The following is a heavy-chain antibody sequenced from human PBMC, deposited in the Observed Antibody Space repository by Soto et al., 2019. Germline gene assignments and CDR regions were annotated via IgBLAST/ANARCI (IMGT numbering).Heavy chain of an antibody. J-gene: IGHJ6*03. V-gene: IGHV1-69*04. Sequence: SVKVSCKASVGTFSSYTISWVRQAPGQGLEWMGRIIPILGIANYAQKFQGRVTITADKSTSTAYMELSSLRSEDTAVYYCARDLTDYSNYYYYMDVWGKGTTVTVSS. CDR3: ARDLTDYSNYYYYMDV. CDR1: VGTFSSYT. D-gene: IGHD4-4*01. CDR2: IIPILGIA.